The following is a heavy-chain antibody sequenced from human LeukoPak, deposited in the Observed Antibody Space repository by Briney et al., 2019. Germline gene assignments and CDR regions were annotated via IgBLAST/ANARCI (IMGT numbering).Heavy chain of an antibody. V-gene: IGHV4-59*01. J-gene: IGHJ5*02. CDR2: IYYSGST. CDR3: ARGSST. Sequence: SETLSLTCTVSGGSISSYYWSWIRQPPGKGLEWIGYIYYSGSTNYNPSLESRVTISVDTSKNQFSLKLSSVTAADTAVYYCARGSSTWGQGTLVTVSS. CDR1: GGSISSYY. D-gene: IGHD6-13*01.